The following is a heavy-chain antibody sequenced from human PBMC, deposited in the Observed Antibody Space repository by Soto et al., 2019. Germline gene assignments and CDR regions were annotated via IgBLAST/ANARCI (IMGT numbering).Heavy chain of an antibody. V-gene: IGHV1-2*04. Sequence: GASVKVSCKASGYTFTGYYMHWVRQAPGQGLEWMGWINPNSGGTNYAQKFQGWVTMTRDTSISTAYMELSRLRSDDTAVYYCARDSTYCVDCSGYYPDVFDIWGKGKMVTVS. CDR2: INPNSGGT. CDR1: GYTFTGYY. CDR3: ARDSTYCVDCSGYYPDVFDI. D-gene: IGHD3-22*01. J-gene: IGHJ3*02.